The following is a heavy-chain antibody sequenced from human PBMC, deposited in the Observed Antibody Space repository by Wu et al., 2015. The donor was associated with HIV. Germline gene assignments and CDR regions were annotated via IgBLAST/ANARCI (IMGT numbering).Heavy chain of an antibody. CDR3: AREPRYDILTGSRPFDY. J-gene: IGHJ4*02. Sequence: QVQLVQSGAEVKKPGASVKVSCKASGYTFTSYGISWVRQAPGQGLEWMGWISAYNGNTNYAQKLQGRVTMTTDTSTSTAYMELRSLRSDDTAVYYCAREPRYDILTGSRPFDYWGQGTLVTVSS. V-gene: IGHV1-18*01. D-gene: IGHD3-9*01. CDR1: GYTFTSYG. CDR2: ISAYNGNT.